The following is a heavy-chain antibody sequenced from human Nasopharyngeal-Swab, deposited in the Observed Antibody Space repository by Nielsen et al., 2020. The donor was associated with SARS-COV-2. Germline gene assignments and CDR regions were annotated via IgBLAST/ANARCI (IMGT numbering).Heavy chain of an antibody. CDR3: ARLLEVGGIPLDY. D-gene: IGHD6-19*01. CDR1: GFTFSTYW. V-gene: IGHV3-7*01. CDR2: IRQDESEK. Sequence: GESLKISCEASGFTFSTYWMSWVRQAPGKGLEWVANIRQDESEKYYVDSVKGRFTISRDNAKNSLFLQMNSLRVADTAVYYCARLLEVGGIPLDYWGQGTLVSVSS. J-gene: IGHJ4*02.